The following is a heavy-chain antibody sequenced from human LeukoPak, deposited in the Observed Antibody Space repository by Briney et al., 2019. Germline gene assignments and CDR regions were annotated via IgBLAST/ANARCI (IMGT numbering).Heavy chain of an antibody. CDR2: IYYTGNT. D-gene: IGHD2-2*01. CDR3: ARHYGSSLGGFDY. V-gene: IGHV4-39*01. J-gene: IGHJ4*02. Sequence: WVRQAPGRGLEWIGTIYYTGNTYYSPSLKSRVTISVDTSKNQFSLKLSSVTAADTAVYYCARHYGSSLGGFDYWGQGTLVTVSS.